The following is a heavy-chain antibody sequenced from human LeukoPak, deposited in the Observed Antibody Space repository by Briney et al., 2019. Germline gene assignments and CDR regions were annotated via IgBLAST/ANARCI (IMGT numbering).Heavy chain of an antibody. CDR1: GYTFTGYY. CDR3: ARVDGYGVFGFDY. D-gene: IGHD5-18*01. Sequence: SVKVSCKASGYTFTGYYMHWVRQAPGQGLEWGGWIKPNSGGTNYAQKFQGRITIIRDTSIRTAYMELSRLRSDDTALYYCARVDGYGVFGFDYWGQGTLVTVSS. V-gene: IGHV1-2*02. CDR2: IKPNSGGT. J-gene: IGHJ4*02.